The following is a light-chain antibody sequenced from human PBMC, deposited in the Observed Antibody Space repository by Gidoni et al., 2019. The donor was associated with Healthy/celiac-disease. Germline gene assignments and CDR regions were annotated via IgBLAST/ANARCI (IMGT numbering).Light chain of an antibody. J-gene: IGKJ1*01. Sequence: PDRFSGSGSGTDFTLKISRVEAEDVEVYDCMQELQTSSWTFGEGTKVEIK. V-gene: IGKV2-28*01. CDR3: MQELQTSSWT.